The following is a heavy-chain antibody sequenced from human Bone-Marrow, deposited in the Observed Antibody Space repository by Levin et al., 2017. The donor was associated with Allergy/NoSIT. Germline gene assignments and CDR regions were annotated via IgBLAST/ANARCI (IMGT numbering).Heavy chain of an antibody. Sequence: PAASVKVSCKTFGYTFSSYEINWVRQATGQGLEWMGWMNPENGNTGFATKFQGRVTLTRNTSISTAYMELSSLRSEDTAVYYCARVKHVTSLRYWGPGTLVSVSP. CDR3: ARVKHVTSLRY. V-gene: IGHV1-8*01. D-gene: IGHD3-16*02. CDR1: GYTFSSYE. J-gene: IGHJ4*02. CDR2: MNPENGNT.